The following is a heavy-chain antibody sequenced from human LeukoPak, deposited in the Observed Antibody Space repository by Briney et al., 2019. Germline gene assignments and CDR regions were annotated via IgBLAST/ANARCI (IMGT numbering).Heavy chain of an antibody. V-gene: IGHV3-21*01. J-gene: IGHJ6*03. CDR1: GFTFSSYS. CDR3: ARVGGYCSGGSCYSLYYMDV. Sequence: GGSLRLSCAASGFTFSSYSMNWVRQAPGKGLEWVSSISSSSSYIYYADSVKGRFTISRDNARNSLYLQMNSLRAEDTAVYYCARVGGYCSGGSCYSLYYMDVWGKGTTVTISS. CDR2: ISSSSSYI. D-gene: IGHD2-15*01.